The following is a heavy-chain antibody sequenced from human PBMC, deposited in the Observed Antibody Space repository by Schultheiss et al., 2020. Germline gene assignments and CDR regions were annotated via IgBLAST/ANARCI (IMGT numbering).Heavy chain of an antibody. CDR2: IIPIFGTA. Sequence: SVKVSCKASGGTFSSYAFSWVRQAPGQGLEWMGGIIPIFGTANYAQKFQGRVTITADESTSTAYMELSSLRSEDTAVYYCARNTIFGVAIPYYMDVWGKGTTVTVSS. CDR3: ARNTIFGVAIPYYMDV. J-gene: IGHJ6*03. CDR1: GGTFSSYA. V-gene: IGHV1-69*13. D-gene: IGHD3-3*01.